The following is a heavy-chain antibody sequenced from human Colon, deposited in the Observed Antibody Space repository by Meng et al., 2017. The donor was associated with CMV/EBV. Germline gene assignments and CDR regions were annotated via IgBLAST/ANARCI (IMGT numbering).Heavy chain of an antibody. Sequence: GESLKISCAASGFTFSKIAMHWVRQAPGKGLEWVAIISHDGAKKYYAESVKGRFTISRDNSQNTVNVQMNSLRGDDTAVYYCARASNSSFDPWGQGTLVTVSS. V-gene: IGHV3-30*04. J-gene: IGHJ5*02. CDR1: GFTFSKIA. D-gene: IGHD4-11*01. CDR3: ARASNSSFDP. CDR2: ISHDGAKK.